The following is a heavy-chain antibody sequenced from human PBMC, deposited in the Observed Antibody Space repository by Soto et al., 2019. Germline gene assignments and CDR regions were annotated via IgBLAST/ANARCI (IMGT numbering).Heavy chain of an antibody. V-gene: IGHV1-69*01. CDR2: IIPIFGTA. CDR1: GGTFRSYA. J-gene: IGHJ6*02. CDR3: AREMGIAAHYYYYGMDV. D-gene: IGHD6-13*01. Sequence: QVQLVQSGAEVKKPGSSVKVSCKASGGTFRSYAISWVRQAPGQGLEWRGGIIPIFGTANYAQKFQGRVTITADESTSTAYMELSSLRSEDTAVYYCAREMGIAAHYYYYGMDVWGQGTTVTVSS.